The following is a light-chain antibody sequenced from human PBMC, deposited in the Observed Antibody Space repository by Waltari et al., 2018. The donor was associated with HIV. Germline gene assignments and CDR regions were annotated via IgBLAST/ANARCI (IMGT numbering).Light chain of an antibody. CDR2: GAS. CDR1: QSVTSIY. Sequence: EIVLTQSPGTLSLSPGERATLSCRASQSVTSIYLAWFQQKPGQAPRLLIYGASNRATGIPDRFSGSGSGTEFTLTISRLEPEGFAVYYCQQYGTSPPYTFGQGTKLEI. J-gene: IGKJ2*01. CDR3: QQYGTSPPYT. V-gene: IGKV3-20*01.